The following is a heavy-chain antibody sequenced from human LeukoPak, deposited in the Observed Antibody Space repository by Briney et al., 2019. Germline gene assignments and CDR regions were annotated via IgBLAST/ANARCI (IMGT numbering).Heavy chain of an antibody. CDR3: SRDLTRGNLDWLFNGPYFDY. D-gene: IGHD3-9*01. CDR2: IRSKAYGGTT. Sequence: QPGRSLRLSCTASGFTFGDYAMSWVRQAPGKGLEWVGFIRSKAYGGTTEYAASVKGRFTSSRDDSKSIAYLQMNSLKTEDTAVYYCSRDLTRGNLDWLFNGPYFDYWGQGTLVTVSS. J-gene: IGHJ4*02. CDR1: GFTFGDYA. V-gene: IGHV3-49*04.